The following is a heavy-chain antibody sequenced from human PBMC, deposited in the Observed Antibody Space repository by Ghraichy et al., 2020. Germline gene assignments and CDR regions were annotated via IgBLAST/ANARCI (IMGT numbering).Heavy chain of an antibody. CDR3: AKQPKGYCTSTSCPG. V-gene: IGHV3-23*01. D-gene: IGHD2-2*01. Sequence: GESLNISCAASGFTFSNYAMSWVRQAPGKGLEWVSTISGSGANTYYADSVKGRFTISRDNSKNTLCLQMSSLRAEDTAVYHCAKQPKGYCTSTSCPGWGQGTLVTVSS. CDR2: ISGSGANT. CDR1: GFTFSNYA. J-gene: IGHJ4*02.